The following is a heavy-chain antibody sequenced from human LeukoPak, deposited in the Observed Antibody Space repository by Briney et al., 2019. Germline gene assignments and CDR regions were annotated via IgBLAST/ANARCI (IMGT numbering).Heavy chain of an antibody. CDR3: AREGYDILTGYNFFDY. D-gene: IGHD3-9*01. J-gene: IGHJ4*02. V-gene: IGHV3-48*01. CDR2: ISSSSSTI. CDR1: GFTFSRYS. Sequence: GGSLRLSCAASGFTFSRYSMNWVRQAPGKGLEWVSYISSSSSTIYYADSVKGRFTISRDNAKNSLYLQMNSLRAEDTAVYYCAREGYDILTGYNFFDYWGQGTLVTVSS.